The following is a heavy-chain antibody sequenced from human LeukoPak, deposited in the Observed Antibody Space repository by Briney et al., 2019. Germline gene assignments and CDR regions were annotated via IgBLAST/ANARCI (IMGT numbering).Heavy chain of an antibody. D-gene: IGHD6-19*01. CDR3: AKEHSSGWYVIFDS. V-gene: IGHV3-23*01. CDR1: GFTFSSYA. CDR2: ISATGGST. J-gene: IGHJ4*02. Sequence: GGSLRLSCAASGFTFSSYAMTWVRQAPGKGLEWVSGISATGGSTYSADSVQGRFTISRDNSKNTLYLQMNSLRAEDTAVYYCAKEHSSGWYVIFDSWGQGTLVPVSS.